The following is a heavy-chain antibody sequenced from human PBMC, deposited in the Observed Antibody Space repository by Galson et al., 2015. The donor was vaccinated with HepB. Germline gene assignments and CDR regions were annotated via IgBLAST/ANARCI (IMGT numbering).Heavy chain of an antibody. CDR1: GFTFSSYV. CDR2: ISYDRINK. J-gene: IGHJ6*02. Sequence: SLRLSCAASGFTFSSYVMHWVRQAPGKGLEWVAVISYDRINKYYADSVKGRFTISRDNSKNTLFLQMNSLRAEDTAVYFCAKITRAYWAHYYYGLGVWGQGTTGTGS. D-gene: IGHD2-21*01. CDR3: AKITRAYWAHYYYGLGV. V-gene: IGHV3-30*04.